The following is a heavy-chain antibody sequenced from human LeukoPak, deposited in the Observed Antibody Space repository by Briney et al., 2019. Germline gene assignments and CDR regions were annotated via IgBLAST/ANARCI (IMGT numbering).Heavy chain of an antibody. CDR1: GFTFSSYA. CDR3: AKGHIVVVVAAQVGIDY. D-gene: IGHD2-15*01. V-gene: IGHV3-23*01. J-gene: IGHJ4*02. Sequence: PGGSLRLSCAASGFTFSSYAMSWVPQAPGKGLEWVSAISGSGGSTYYADSVKGRFTISRDNSKNTLYLQMNSLRAEDTAVYYCAKGHIVVVVAAQVGIDYWGQGTLVTVSS. CDR2: ISGSGGST.